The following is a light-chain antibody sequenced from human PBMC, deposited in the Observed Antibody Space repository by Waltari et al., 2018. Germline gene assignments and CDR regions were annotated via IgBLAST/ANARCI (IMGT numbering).Light chain of an antibody. CDR2: GGS. V-gene: IGKV3-20*01. CDR1: QSIKRWG. J-gene: IGKJ2*01. CDR3: QQYESSVMYT. Sequence: RASQSIKRWGLGWDQKKSGRAPSLRVYGGSSRAAGIPDRFIGSGSWTDFTLTISRLEPEDSAVYYCQQYESSVMYTFGQGTKVEIK.